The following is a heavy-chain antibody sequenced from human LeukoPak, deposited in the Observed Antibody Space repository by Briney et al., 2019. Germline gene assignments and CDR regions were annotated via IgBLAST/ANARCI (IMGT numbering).Heavy chain of an antibody. Sequence: GGSLRLSCAASGFTFSSYAMHWVRQAPGKGLEWVAVISYDGSNKYYADSVKGRFTISRDNSKNTLYLQMNSLRAEDTAVYYCAREPDCSGGSCYGGSDYWGQGTLVTVSS. D-gene: IGHD2-15*01. J-gene: IGHJ4*02. V-gene: IGHV3-30-3*01. CDR3: AREPDCSGGSCYGGSDY. CDR1: GFTFSSYA. CDR2: ISYDGSNK.